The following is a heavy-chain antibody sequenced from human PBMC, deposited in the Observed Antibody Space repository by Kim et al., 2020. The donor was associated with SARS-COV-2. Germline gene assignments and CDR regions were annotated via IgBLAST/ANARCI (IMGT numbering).Heavy chain of an antibody. D-gene: IGHD3-10*01. CDR2: ISYDGSNK. V-gene: IGHV3-30*18. CDR3: AKVLLLWFEEGGMDV. J-gene: IGHJ6*02. Sequence: GGSLRLSCAASGFTFSSYGMHWVRQAPGKGLEWVAVISYDGSNKYYADSVKGRFTISRDNSKNTLYLQMNSLRAEDTAVYYCAKVLLLWFEEGGMDVWGQGTTVTVSS. CDR1: GFTFSSYG.